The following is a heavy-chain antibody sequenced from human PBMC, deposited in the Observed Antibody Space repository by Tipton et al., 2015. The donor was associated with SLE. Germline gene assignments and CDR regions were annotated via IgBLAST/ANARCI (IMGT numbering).Heavy chain of an antibody. Sequence: SLRLSCAASGFTFSFYAIHWVRQAPGKGLEWVSVTYRGGTSYYVGSVRGRFTSSRDDSKNTLFLQMDSLTAEDTAVYYCARDRVVGAEGGGYYLDYWGQGTLVTVSS. D-gene: IGHD1-26*01. CDR2: TYRGGTS. V-gene: IGHV3-NL1*01. CDR1: GFTFSFYA. J-gene: IGHJ4*02. CDR3: ARDRVVGAEGGGYYLDY.